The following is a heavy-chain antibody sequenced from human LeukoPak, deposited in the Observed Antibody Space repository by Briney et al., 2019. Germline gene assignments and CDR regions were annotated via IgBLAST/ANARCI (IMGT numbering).Heavy chain of an antibody. CDR1: GVSISSYF. CDR3: ARHSNYGTKVRGGKLWYYYDT. Sequence: SETLSLTCTVSGVSISSYFWSWIRRPPAKGLEWIGYTHSSGNTNYNPSLKSRAALSVDTSKNQFSLKLISVTAADTAVYYCARHSNYGTKVRGGKLWYYYDTWGQGALVTVSS. V-gene: IGHV4-59*08. CDR2: THSSGNT. J-gene: IGHJ4*02. D-gene: IGHD3-10*01.